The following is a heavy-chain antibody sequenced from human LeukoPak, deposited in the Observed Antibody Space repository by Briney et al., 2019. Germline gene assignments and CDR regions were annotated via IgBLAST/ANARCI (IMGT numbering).Heavy chain of an antibody. CDR2: ISSSSSTI. J-gene: IGHJ4*02. Sequence: GGSLRLSCAASGFTFSSYSMNWVRQAPGKGLEWVSYISSSSSTIYYADSVKGRFTISRDNAKNSLYLQMNSLRAEDTDVYYCARDDASSSSWYILGYWGQGALVTVSS. CDR3: ARDDASSSSWYILGY. CDR1: GFTFSSYS. V-gene: IGHV3-48*04. D-gene: IGHD6-13*01.